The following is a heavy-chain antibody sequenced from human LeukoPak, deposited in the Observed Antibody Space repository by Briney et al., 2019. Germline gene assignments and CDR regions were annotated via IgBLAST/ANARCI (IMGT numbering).Heavy chain of an antibody. D-gene: IGHD3-10*01. Sequence: SETLSLTCTVSGGSISSSSYCWGWIRQPPGKGLESIGSIYYSGSTYYNPSLKGRVTISVDTSKNQFSLKLSSVTAADTAVYYCARDQRITMVRGVLNWFDPWGQGTLVTVSS. CDR2: IYYSGST. J-gene: IGHJ5*02. CDR3: ARDQRITMVRGVLNWFDP. CDR1: GGSISSSSYC. V-gene: IGHV4-39*07.